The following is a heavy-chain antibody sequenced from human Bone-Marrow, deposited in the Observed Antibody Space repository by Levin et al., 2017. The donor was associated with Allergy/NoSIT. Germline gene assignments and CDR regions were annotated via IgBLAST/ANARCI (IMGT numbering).Heavy chain of an antibody. CDR1: GFAFSNFH. Sequence: GGSLRLSCAASGFAFSNFHMTWVRQAPGKGLEWVSGITGSGASTYYAASVKGRFTASRDNFKNTLYLQVSSLRAEDTAVYYCARDGSSTDSTGYFYYYYYGLDVWGQGTTVTVSS. CDR3: ARDGSSTDSTGYFYYYYYGLDV. CDR2: ITGSGAST. V-gene: IGHV3-23*01. D-gene: IGHD3-22*01. J-gene: IGHJ6*02.